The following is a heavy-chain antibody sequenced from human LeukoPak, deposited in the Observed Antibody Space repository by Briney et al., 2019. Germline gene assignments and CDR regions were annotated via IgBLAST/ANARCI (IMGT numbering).Heavy chain of an antibody. CDR3: AIERGTVTTGYFDY. V-gene: IGHV3-7*01. D-gene: IGHD4-11*01. Sequence: GGSLRLSCAASGFTFSNYWMSWVRQAPGKGLEWVANIKQDGSEKYYADSVKGRFTISRDNSKSTLYLQMNSLRAEDTAVYYCAIERGTVTTGYFDYWGQGTLVIVSS. CDR2: IKQDGSEK. J-gene: IGHJ4*02. CDR1: GFTFSNYW.